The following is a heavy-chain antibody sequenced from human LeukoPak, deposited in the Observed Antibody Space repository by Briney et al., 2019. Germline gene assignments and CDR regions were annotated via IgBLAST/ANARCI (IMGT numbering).Heavy chain of an antibody. V-gene: IGHV1-69*15. CDR3: AREEDLWAAAGTIDY. CDR2: IIPIFGIA. D-gene: IGHD6-13*01. J-gene: IGHJ4*02. CDR1: GGTFSSYA. Sequence: SVKVSCKASGGTFSSYAISWVRQAPGQGLEWMGRIIPIFGIANYAQKFQGRVTITADESTSTAYMELSSLRSEDTAVYYCAREEDLWAAAGTIDYWGQGTLVTVSS.